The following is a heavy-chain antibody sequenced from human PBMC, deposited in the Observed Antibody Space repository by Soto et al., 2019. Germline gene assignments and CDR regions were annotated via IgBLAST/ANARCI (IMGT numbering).Heavy chain of an antibody. Sequence: QVQLVQSGAEVKKPGASVKVSCKASGYTFTSYYMHWVRQAPGQGLEWMGINNPSGGRTSYAQKFPGIVTMTRDTSTSTVYMALSSLRSEDTGVYYCARVYCSSTSCSIWFDPWGQGTLVTVSS. CDR3: ARVYCSSTSCSIWFDP. V-gene: IGHV1-46*01. CDR2: NNPSGGRT. D-gene: IGHD2-2*01. CDR1: GYTFTSYY. J-gene: IGHJ5*02.